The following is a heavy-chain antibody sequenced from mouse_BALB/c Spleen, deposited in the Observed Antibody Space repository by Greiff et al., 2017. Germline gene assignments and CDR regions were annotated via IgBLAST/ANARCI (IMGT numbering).Heavy chain of an antibody. V-gene: IGHV5-6-5*01. CDR3: ARGGTTAYYFDY. D-gene: IGHD1-2*01. CDR1: GFTFSSYA. Sequence: EVQLQQSGGGLVKPGGSLKLSCAASGFTFSSYAMSWVRQTPEKRLEWVASISSGGSTYYPDSVKGRFTISRDNARNILYLQMSSLRSEDTAMYYCARGGTTAYYFDYWGQGTTLTVSS. J-gene: IGHJ2*01. CDR2: ISSGGST.